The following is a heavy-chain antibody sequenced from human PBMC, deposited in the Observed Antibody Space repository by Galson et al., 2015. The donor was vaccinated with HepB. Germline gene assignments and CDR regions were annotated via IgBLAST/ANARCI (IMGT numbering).Heavy chain of an antibody. Sequence: ETLSLTCTVSGGSISSSSYYWGWIRQPPGKGLEWIGSIYYSGSTYYNPSLKSRVTISVDTSKNQFSLKLSSVTAADTAVYYCARQQPGWQLARFNWFDPWGQGTLVTVSS. V-gene: IGHV4-39*01. CDR3: ARQQPGWQLARFNWFDP. J-gene: IGHJ5*02. CDR2: IYYSGST. D-gene: IGHD2-15*01. CDR1: GGSISSSSYY.